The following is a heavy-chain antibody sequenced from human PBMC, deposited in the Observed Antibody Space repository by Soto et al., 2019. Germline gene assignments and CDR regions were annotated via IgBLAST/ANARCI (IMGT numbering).Heavy chain of an antibody. CDR1: GDAVSSTKYY. V-gene: IGHV4-61*01. D-gene: IGHD3-10*01. Sequence: SETLSLTCTVSGDAVSSTKYYWSWIRQPPGKGLEWIGYIYYSESTNYNPSLKSRVTLSVDTSKNQFSLQLTSVTAADTAVYFCARDXRGIDYAGNFYYFGLDVWGQGTTVTVSS. J-gene: IGHJ6*02. CDR2: IYYSEST. CDR3: ARDXRGIDYAGNFYYFGLDV.